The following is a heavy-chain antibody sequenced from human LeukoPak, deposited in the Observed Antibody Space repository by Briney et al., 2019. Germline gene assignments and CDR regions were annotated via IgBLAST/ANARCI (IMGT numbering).Heavy chain of an antibody. J-gene: IGHJ4*02. CDR2: INPNSGGT. V-gene: IGHV1-2*02. D-gene: IGHD6-13*01. CDR3: ARGAWQQLPEYYFDY. CDR1: VYTFTGYY. Sequence: ASVKVSCKASVYTFTGYYMHWVRQAPGQGLEWLGWINPNSGGTNYAQKFQGRVTMTRDTSISTAYMELSRLRSDDTAVYYCARGAWQQLPEYYFDYWGQGTQVTVSS.